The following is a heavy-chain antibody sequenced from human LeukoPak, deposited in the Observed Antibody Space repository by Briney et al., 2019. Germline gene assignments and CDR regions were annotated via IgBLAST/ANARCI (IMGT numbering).Heavy chain of an antibody. D-gene: IGHD1-26*01. CDR2: ISSSSSYI. CDR1: GFTFKTYT. J-gene: IGHJ4*02. Sequence: GGSLRLSCAASGFTFKTYTMHWVRQAPGMGLEWVSSISSSSSYIFYADSVKGRFTISRDNSKNTLYLQMNSLRAEDTAVYYCAKDSWELPYFDYWGQGTLVTVSS. CDR3: AKDSWELPYFDY. V-gene: IGHV3-21*04.